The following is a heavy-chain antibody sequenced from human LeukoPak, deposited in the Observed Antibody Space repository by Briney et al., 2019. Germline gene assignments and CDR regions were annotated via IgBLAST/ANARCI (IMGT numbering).Heavy chain of an antibody. D-gene: IGHD5-12*01. Sequence: PGGSLRLSCAASGFTFSSYSMNWVRQAPGKGLEWVSSISSSSSYIYYADSVKGRFTISRDNAKNSLYLQMSSLRVEDTAVYYCARDSGYETAGYWGQGTLVTVSS. V-gene: IGHV3-21*01. CDR2: ISSSSSYI. CDR3: ARDSGYETAGY. CDR1: GFTFSSYS. J-gene: IGHJ4*02.